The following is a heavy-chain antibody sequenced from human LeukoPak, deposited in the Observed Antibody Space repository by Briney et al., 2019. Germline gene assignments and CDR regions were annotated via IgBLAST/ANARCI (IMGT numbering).Heavy chain of an antibody. V-gene: IGHV1-69*05. Sequence: SVKVFCKASGYTFTSYGISWVRQAPGQGLEWMGRIIPIFGTANYAQKFQGRVTITTDESTSTAYMELSSLRSEDTAVYYCATTYIRYFDWLLDYWGQGTLVTVSS. J-gene: IGHJ4*02. CDR1: GYTFTSYG. CDR2: IIPIFGTA. CDR3: ATTYIRYFDWLLDY. D-gene: IGHD3-9*01.